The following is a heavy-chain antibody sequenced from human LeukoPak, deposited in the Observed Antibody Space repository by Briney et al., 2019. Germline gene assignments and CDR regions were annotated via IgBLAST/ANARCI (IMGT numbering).Heavy chain of an antibody. CDR3: ARDLSGSYFDF. CDR2: ISSSSSYI. J-gene: IGHJ4*02. CDR1: GFNFSSYS. D-gene: IGHD1-26*01. Sequence: PGGSLTLSCAASGFNFSSYSMNWVRQAPGKGLEWVSSISSSSSYIYYADSVKGRFTISRDSAKNTLHLQMNSLRAEDTAVYYCARDLSGSYFDFWGQGTLVTVSS. V-gene: IGHV3-21*01.